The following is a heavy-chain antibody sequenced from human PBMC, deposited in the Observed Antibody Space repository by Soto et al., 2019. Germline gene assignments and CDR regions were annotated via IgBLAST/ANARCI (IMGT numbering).Heavy chain of an antibody. CDR1: GFSLSTSGVG. Sequence: QITLKESGPTLVKPTQTLTLTCTFSGFSLSTSGVGVGWIRQPPGKALEWLALIYWDDDKRYSPSLKSRLTITKDTSKHQVVLTMTNMDPVDTATYYCAHRPAHYQYSSGPSRGWFDPWGQGTLVTVSS. CDR2: IYWDDDK. V-gene: IGHV2-5*02. D-gene: IGHD6-19*01. CDR3: AHRPAHYQYSSGPSRGWFDP. J-gene: IGHJ5*02.